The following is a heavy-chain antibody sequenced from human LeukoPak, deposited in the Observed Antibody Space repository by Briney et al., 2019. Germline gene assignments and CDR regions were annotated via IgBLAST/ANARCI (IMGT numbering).Heavy chain of an antibody. CDR3: AKGEYSSSPDSVFDY. CDR1: GFSFSSYA. CDR2: ISGSADST. D-gene: IGHD6-6*01. Sequence: GGSLRLSCAASGFSFSSYAMSWVRQAPGKGLDWVSGISGSADSTDYADSVKGRFTISRDNSKNTVYLQMNSLRAEDTAVYYCAKGEYSSSPDSVFDYWGQGTLVTVSS. V-gene: IGHV3-23*01. J-gene: IGHJ4*02.